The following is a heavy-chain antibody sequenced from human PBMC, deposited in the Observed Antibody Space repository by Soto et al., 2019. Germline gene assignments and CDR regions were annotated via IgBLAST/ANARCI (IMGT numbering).Heavy chain of an antibody. CDR1: GYTFTGYY. Sequence: ASVKVSCKASGYTFTGYYMHWVRQAPGQGIEWMGGINPNSGGTNYAQKFQGRVTMTRDTSISTAYMELSRLRSDDTAVYYCATPSKDRIAAAGTAPYYYYGMDVWGQGTTVTVSS. V-gene: IGHV1-2*02. CDR3: ATPSKDRIAAAGTAPYYYYGMDV. CDR2: INPNSGGT. D-gene: IGHD6-13*01. J-gene: IGHJ6*02.